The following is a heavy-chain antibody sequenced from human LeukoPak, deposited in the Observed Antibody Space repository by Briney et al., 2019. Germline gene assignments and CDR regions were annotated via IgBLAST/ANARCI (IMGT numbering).Heavy chain of an antibody. CDR2: ISGDGGST. Sequence: GGSLRLSCAASGFTFDDYAMHWVRQAPGKGLEWVSLISGDGGSTYYADSVKGRFTISRDNSKNSLYLQMNSLRAEDTAVYYCARDLPQYSSSPSLYYYYYGMDVWGQGTTVTVSS. D-gene: IGHD6-6*01. CDR1: GFTFDDYA. CDR3: ARDLPQYSSSPSLYYYYYGMDV. J-gene: IGHJ6*02. V-gene: IGHV3-43*02.